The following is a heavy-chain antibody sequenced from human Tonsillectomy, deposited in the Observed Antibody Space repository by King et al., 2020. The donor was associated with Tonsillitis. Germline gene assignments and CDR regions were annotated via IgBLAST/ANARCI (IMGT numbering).Heavy chain of an antibody. Sequence: VQLVESGGGVVEPGKSLRLSCAVSGFIFTSYAIHWVRQAPGKGLEWVAVISHDASDKYYADSVKGRLTVSRDNSKSTLYLQMNSLRAADTAVYYCAITYDSSGYYYNARDYWGQGTLVTVSS. D-gene: IGHD3-22*01. CDR2: ISHDASDK. V-gene: IGHV3-30-3*01. J-gene: IGHJ4*02. CDR3: AITYDSSGYYYNARDY. CDR1: GFIFTSYA.